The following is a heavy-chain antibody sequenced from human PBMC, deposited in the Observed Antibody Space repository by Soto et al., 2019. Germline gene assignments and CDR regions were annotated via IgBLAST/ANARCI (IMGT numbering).Heavy chain of an antibody. CDR2: IIPIWGTA. CDR1: GGSFSSCS. Sequence: SVTVSCGVCGGSFSSCSINRVRQAPGKRFEWVGGIIPIWGTANFTQKFQDRVTFTADESTATAYMTLSSLTSEDTAFYYCTSFDSNGYYPQNHYWGPGTQVTVS. D-gene: IGHD3-22*01. V-gene: IGHV1-69*01. J-gene: IGHJ4*02. CDR3: TSFDSNGYYPQNHY.